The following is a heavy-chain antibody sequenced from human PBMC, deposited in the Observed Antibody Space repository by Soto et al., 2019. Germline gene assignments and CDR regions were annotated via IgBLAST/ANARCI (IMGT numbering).Heavy chain of an antibody. V-gene: IGHV3-15*07. CDR2: IKSRTDGGTI. CDR3: TTDGPSIPTFIVDGFNI. CDR1: GFAFSNAW. Sequence: EVQLVESGGGLVEPGGSLRLSCAASGFAFSNAWMNWVRQAPGKGLGWVGRIKSRTDGGTIDYAAPVKGRFTISRDDSKNMLDVQVSSLKTEDTAVYYCTTDGPSIPTFIVDGFNIWGQETMVTVSS. D-gene: IGHD2-15*01. J-gene: IGHJ3*02.